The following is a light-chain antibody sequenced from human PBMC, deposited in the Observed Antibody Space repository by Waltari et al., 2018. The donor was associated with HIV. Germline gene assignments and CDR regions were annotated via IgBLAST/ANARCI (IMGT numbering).Light chain of an antibody. V-gene: IGLV2-23*02. J-gene: IGLJ1*01. CDR3: CSCPRSGIRYV. CDR2: EVT. Sequence: QSALTQPASVSGSPGQSITISCTGTSSNVVSDDLVSWYQQHPGEAPELIIYEVTKRPSGCSNRVSGAKADNTASLTISGLQAEEEAEYYCCSCPRSGIRYVFVTGTKLTVL. CDR1: SSNVVSDDL.